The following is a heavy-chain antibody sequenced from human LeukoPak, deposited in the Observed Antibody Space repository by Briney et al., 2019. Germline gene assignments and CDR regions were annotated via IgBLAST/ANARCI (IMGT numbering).Heavy chain of an antibody. CDR3: ARARMITFGGVIASRYFDY. D-gene: IGHD3-16*02. CDR2: IYYSGST. V-gene: IGHV4-31*03. Sequence: SETLSLTCTVSGGSISSGGYYWSWIRQHPGKGLEWIGYIYYSGSTYDNPSLSSRVTISVDTSKHHFSLKLSSVTAADTAVYYCARARMITFGGVIASRYFDYWGQGTLVTVSS. CDR1: GGSISSGGYY. J-gene: IGHJ4*02.